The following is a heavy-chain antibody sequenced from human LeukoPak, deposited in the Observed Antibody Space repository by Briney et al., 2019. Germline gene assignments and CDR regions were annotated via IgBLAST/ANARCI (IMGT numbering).Heavy chain of an antibody. CDR1: GYTFTSYY. V-gene: IGHV1-46*01. D-gene: IGHD5-12*01. J-gene: IGHJ5*02. CDR2: INPSGGST. CDR3: ARDRDSGYVPRFDP. Sequence: ASVKVSCKASGYTFTSYYMHWVRQAPGQGLEWMGIINPSGGSTSYAQKFQGRVTMTRDMSTSTAYMELSRLRSDDTAVYYCARDRDSGYVPRFDPWGQGTLVTVSS.